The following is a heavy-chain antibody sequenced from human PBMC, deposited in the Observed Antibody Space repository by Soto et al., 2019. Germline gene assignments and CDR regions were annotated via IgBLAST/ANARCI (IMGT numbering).Heavy chain of an antibody. V-gene: IGHV1-24*01. D-gene: IGHD2-21*01. Sequence: ASVKVSCKVSGYTLTELSMHCVRQAPGKGLEWMGGFDPEDGETIYAQKFQGRVTMTEDTSTDTAYMELSSPRSEDTAVYYCATELSAYCGGDCYGAFDIWGQGTMVTVSS. CDR1: GYTLTELS. CDR3: ATELSAYCGGDCYGAFDI. CDR2: FDPEDGET. J-gene: IGHJ3*02.